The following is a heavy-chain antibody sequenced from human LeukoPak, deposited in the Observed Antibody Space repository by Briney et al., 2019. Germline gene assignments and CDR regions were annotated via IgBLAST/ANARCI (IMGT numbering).Heavy chain of an antibody. D-gene: IGHD3-22*01. J-gene: IGHJ4*02. CDR1: GGSFSDYY. CDR2: INHSGST. V-gene: IGHV4-34*01. Sequence: SETLSLTCAVYGGSFSDYYWSWIRQPPGKGLEWIGEINHSGSTNYSPSLKSRVTISVDTSKNQFSLKLSSVTAADTAVYYCARGPGEYDSSPGYYFDYWCQATLVTVSS. CDR3: ARGPGEYDSSPGYYFDY.